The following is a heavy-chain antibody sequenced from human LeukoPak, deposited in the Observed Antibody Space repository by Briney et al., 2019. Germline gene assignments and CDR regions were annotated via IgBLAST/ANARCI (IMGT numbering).Heavy chain of an antibody. CDR2: IVVGSGNT. D-gene: IGHD4-23*01. CDR1: GFTFTSSA. V-gene: IGHV1-58*02. Sequence: GASVKVSCKASGFTFTSSAIQWVRQTRGQRLEWIGWIVVGSGNTNYAQKFQEKVLITRDMSTSTAYMELSSLRSEDTAVYYCAATTMVVMGGVYYGMDVWGQGTTVTVSS. J-gene: IGHJ6*02. CDR3: AATTMVVMGGVYYGMDV.